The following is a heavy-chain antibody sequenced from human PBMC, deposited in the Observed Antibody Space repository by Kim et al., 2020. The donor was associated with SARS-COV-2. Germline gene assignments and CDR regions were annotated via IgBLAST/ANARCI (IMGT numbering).Heavy chain of an antibody. D-gene: IGHD3-22*01. J-gene: IGHJ4*02. V-gene: IGHV4-31*03. Sequence: SETLSLTCTVSGDSISSGGHYWSWIRQHPEKGLEWIGYIYHSGTTYYNPSLMSRLTISVDTSENQFSLRLRSVTAADTAVYYCARVGYYFDSTGFPSAGNYYSEFWGLGTLVTVSS. CDR2: IYHSGTT. CDR3: ARVGYYFDSTGFPSAGNYYSEF. CDR1: GDSISSGGHY.